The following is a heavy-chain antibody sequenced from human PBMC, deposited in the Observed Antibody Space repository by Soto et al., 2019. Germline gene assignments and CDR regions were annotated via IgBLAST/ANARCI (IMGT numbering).Heavy chain of an antibody. V-gene: IGHV3-23*01. CDR1: GFNFKKFA. Sequence: EVQLLESGGGVVQPGGSLRLSCVASGFNFKKFAMAWVRQAPGEGLEWVSGISCCGGSTSYADSVKGRFSIARDDSKNTLSLQMNSLRDEGTAQYYCAKADGEQWLVPHLDNWGQGTLVTVS. CDR2: ISCCGGST. J-gene: IGHJ4*02. CDR3: AKADGEQWLVPHLDN. D-gene: IGHD6-19*01.